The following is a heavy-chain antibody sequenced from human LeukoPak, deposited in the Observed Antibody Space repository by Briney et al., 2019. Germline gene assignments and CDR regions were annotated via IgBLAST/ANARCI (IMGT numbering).Heavy chain of an antibody. CDR3: AREGSSWYPYYYMDV. D-gene: IGHD6-13*01. CDR1: GFTFSSYA. J-gene: IGHJ6*03. Sequence: PGGSLRLSCAASGFTFSSYAMHWVRQAPGKGLEWVAVISYDGSNKYYADSVKGRFTISRDNSKNTLYLQMNSLRAEDTAVYYCAREGSSWYPYYYMDVWGKGTTVTVSS. V-gene: IGHV3-30*04. CDR2: ISYDGSNK.